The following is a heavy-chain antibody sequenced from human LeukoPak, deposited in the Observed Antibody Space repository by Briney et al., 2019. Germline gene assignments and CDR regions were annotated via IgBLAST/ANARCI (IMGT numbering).Heavy chain of an antibody. Sequence: TSQTLSLTCTVSGGSISSGSYYWSWIRQPAGKGLEWIGRIYTSGSTNYNPSLKSRVTISVDTSKNQFSLKLSSVTAADTAVYYCARGYCSSTSCYDAFDIWGQGTMVTVSS. CDR1: GGSISSGSYY. J-gene: IGHJ3*02. CDR2: IYTSGST. V-gene: IGHV4-61*02. D-gene: IGHD2-2*01. CDR3: ARGYCSSTSCYDAFDI.